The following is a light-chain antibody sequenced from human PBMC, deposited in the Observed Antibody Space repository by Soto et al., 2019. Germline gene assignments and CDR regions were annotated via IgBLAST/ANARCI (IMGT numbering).Light chain of an antibody. Sequence: DIQLTQSPSTLSASVGDGVTITCRTSQSITSWLVWYQQKAGKAPKLLIYDASSLQTGVPSRFSGSGSGTEFTLTISSLQPDDFATYYCQQYNGYSFGPGTKVDIK. CDR3: QQYNGYS. V-gene: IGKV1-5*01. CDR1: QSITSW. J-gene: IGKJ3*01. CDR2: DAS.